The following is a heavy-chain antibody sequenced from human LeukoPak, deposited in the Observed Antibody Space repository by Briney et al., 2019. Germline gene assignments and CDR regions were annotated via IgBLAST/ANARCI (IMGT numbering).Heavy chain of an antibody. Sequence: GGSLRLSCAASGFTFSSYWMHWVRQAPGKGLVWVSRINGDGSDTSYADSVRGRFTISRDNAKNTLSLQMNSLRAEDTAVYYCARPPPYCSGDCYRFDQWGQGTLVTVSS. J-gene: IGHJ4*02. V-gene: IGHV3-74*01. CDR3: ARPPPYCSGDCYRFDQ. D-gene: IGHD2-21*02. CDR2: INGDGSDT. CDR1: GFTFSSYW.